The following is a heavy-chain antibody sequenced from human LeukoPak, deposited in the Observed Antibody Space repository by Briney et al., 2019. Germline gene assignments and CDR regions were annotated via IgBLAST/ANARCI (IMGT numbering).Heavy chain of an antibody. CDR1: GYTFTGYY. CDR3: ARGGYSSGWSITYYYYMDV. D-gene: IGHD6-19*01. Sequence: ASVKVSCKASGYTFTGYYMHWVRQAPGQGLEWMGWINPNSGGTNYAQEFQGRVTMTRDTSISTAYMELSRLRSDDTAVYYCARGGYSSGWSITYYYYMDVWGKGTTVTISS. CDR2: INPNSGGT. J-gene: IGHJ6*03. V-gene: IGHV1-2*02.